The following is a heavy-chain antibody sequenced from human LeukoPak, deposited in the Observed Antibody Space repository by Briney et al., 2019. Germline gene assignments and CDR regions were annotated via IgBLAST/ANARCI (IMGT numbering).Heavy chain of an antibody. V-gene: IGHV4-4*07. D-gene: IGHD3-10*01. J-gene: IGHJ4*02. CDR1: GGSISGYY. CDR2: IYPSGST. CDR3: ARTPSGSEDPRYFDY. Sequence: SETLSLTCTVSGGSISGYYWSWIRQPAGKGLEWIGRIYPSGSTNYNPSLKSRVTMSVDTSKNQFSLKLSSVTAADTAVYYCARTPSGSEDPRYFDYWGQGTLVTVSS.